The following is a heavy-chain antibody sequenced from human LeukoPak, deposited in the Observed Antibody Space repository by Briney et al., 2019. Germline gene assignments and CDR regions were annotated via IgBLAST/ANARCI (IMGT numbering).Heavy chain of an antibody. V-gene: IGHV3-23*01. CDR3: AKVVGPSPFDY. J-gene: IGHJ4*02. CDR2: ITGSGGTT. Sequence: GGSLRLSCAASGFTFSIYAMNWVRQAPGKGLEWVSTITGSGGTTYYADSVKGRFTISRDNSKNTLYLQMNSLRAEDTAVYYCAKVVGPSPFDYWGQGTLVTVSS. D-gene: IGHD1-26*01. CDR1: GFTFSIYA.